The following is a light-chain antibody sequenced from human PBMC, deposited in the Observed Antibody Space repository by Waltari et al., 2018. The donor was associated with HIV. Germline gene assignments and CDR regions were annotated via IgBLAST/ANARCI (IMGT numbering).Light chain of an antibody. Sequence: QSVLTQPPSVSGAPGQRVTISCTGTSPNIGAANDVHWYQQLPGTAPKLLIFGNNSRPSGVPDRFSGSKSGTSASLAITGLQTEDEADYYCQSHDSSLSGSRVFGGGTKLTVL. CDR3: QSHDSSLSGSRV. CDR2: GNN. CDR1: SPNIGAAND. V-gene: IGLV1-40*01. J-gene: IGLJ2*01.